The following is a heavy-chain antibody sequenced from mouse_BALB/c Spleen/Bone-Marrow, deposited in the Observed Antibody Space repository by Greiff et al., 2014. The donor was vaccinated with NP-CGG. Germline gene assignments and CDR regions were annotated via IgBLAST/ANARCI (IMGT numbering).Heavy chain of an antibody. CDR2: IDPANGNT. J-gene: IGHJ1*01. V-gene: IGHV14-3*02. Sequence: VQLQQSGAELVKPGASVKLSCTASGFNIKDTYMHWVKQRPEQGLEWIGRIDPANGNTKYDPKFQGKATITADTSSNTAYLQLSSLTSEDTAVYYCARGGTTATWHFDVWGAGTTVTVSS. CDR1: GFNIKDTY. D-gene: IGHD1-2*01. CDR3: ARGGTTATWHFDV.